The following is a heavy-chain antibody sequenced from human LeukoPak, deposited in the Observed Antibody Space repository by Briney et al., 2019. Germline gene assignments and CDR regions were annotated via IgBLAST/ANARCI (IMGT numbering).Heavy chain of an antibody. CDR1: GYTFTGYY. Sequence: ASVKVSCKASGYTFTGYYMHWVRQAPGQGLEWMGWISAYNGNTNYAQKLQDRVTMTTDTSTNTAYMELRSLTSGDTAVYYCARWDKKTGSYFPHWGQGTLVTVPS. CDR2: ISAYNGNT. V-gene: IGHV1-18*04. CDR3: ARWDKKTGSYFPH. J-gene: IGHJ1*01. D-gene: IGHD7-27*01.